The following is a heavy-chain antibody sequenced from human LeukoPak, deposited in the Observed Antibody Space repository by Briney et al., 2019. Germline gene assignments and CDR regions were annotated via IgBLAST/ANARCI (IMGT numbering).Heavy chain of an antibody. J-gene: IGHJ5*02. CDR2: IIPIFGTA. D-gene: IGHD1-26*01. CDR3: AIDSGSYPNWFDP. Sequence: SSVKVSCKASGGTFSSYAISWVRQAPGQGLEWMGEIIPIFGTANFAQRFQDRVTITADESTSTAYMEVNSLKSEDTAVYYCAIDSGSYPNWFDPWGQGALVTVSS. CDR1: GGTFSSYA. V-gene: IGHV1-69*01.